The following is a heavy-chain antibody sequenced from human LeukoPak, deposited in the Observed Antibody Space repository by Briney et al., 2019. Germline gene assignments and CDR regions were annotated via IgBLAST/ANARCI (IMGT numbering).Heavy chain of an antibody. CDR3: AKPFWIFGVAPPDY. V-gene: IGHV3-30-3*02. CDR2: ISYDGSNK. J-gene: IGHJ4*02. CDR1: GFTFSSYA. D-gene: IGHD3-3*01. Sequence: PGGSLRLSCAASGFTFSSYAMHWVRQAPGKGLEWVAVISYDGSNKYYADSVKGRFTISRDNSKNTLYLQMNSLRAEDTAVYYCAKPFWIFGVAPPDYWGQGTLVTVSS.